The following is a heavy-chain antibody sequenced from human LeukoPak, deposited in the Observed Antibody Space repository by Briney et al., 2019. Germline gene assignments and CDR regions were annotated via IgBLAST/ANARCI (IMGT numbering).Heavy chain of an antibody. J-gene: IGHJ4*02. CDR2: INPNSGGT. CDR3: ARVNYYGSGPRGPPAPHFDY. D-gene: IGHD3-10*01. CDR1: GYTFTSYG. Sequence: GASVKVSCKASGYTFTSYGISWVRQAPGQGLEWMGWINPNSGGTNYAQKFQGRVTMTRDTSISTAYMELSRLRSDDTAVYYCARVNYYGSGPRGPPAPHFDYWGQGTLVTVSS. V-gene: IGHV1-2*02.